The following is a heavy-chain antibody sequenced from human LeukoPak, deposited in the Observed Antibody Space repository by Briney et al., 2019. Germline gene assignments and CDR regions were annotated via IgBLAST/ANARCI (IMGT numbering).Heavy chain of an antibody. Sequence: GESLKISCQGSGYSFTTYWIGWVRQMPGKGLEWMGNIYPGDSDTRYSPSFKGQVTISADESISTAYLQWSSLKASDTAMYYCARREAAAGTWWFDPWGQGTLVTVSS. CDR2: IYPGDSDT. J-gene: IGHJ5*02. D-gene: IGHD6-13*01. CDR3: ARREAAAGTWWFDP. V-gene: IGHV5-51*01. CDR1: GYSFTTYW.